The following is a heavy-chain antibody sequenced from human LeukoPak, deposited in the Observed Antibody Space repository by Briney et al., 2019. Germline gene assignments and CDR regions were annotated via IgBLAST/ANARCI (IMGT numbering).Heavy chain of an antibody. D-gene: IGHD2-2*01. J-gene: IGHJ5*02. CDR3: AREVSDCSITSCPNNWLDP. CDR2: ISSGCSYI. Sequence: AGGSLRLSCAASGFTFSSYTINWVRQAPGKGLEWVSSISSGCSYIYYADSVKGRFTISRDNAKNSLYLQMNSLRAEDTAVYYCAREVSDCSITSCPNNWLDPWGQGTLVTVSS. V-gene: IGHV3-21*01. CDR1: GFTFSSYT.